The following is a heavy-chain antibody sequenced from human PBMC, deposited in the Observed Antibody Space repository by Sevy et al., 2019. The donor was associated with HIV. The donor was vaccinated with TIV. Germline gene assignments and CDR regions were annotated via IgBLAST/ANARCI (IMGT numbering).Heavy chain of an antibody. D-gene: IGHD4-17*01. J-gene: IGHJ6*02. Sequence: GGSLRLSCEASGFTFSSFDMHWVRQATGKGLEWISTMGAAGDTYYLGSVKGRFTISREHAKNSLYLQVTSLRAGDTALYYCARDLRDGEDIFQYYGMDVWGRGTTVTVSS. CDR1: GFTFSSFD. V-gene: IGHV3-13*01. CDR3: ARDLRDGEDIFQYYGMDV. CDR2: MGAAGDT.